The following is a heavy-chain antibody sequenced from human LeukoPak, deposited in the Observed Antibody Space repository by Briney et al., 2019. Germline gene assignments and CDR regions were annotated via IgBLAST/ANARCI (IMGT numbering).Heavy chain of an antibody. J-gene: IGHJ6*02. CDR2: MNPKTGGT. Sequence: ASVKVSCKASEYTFTIYGINWVRQAPGRGLEYMGWMNPKTGGTVYAQKFQGRVTMTRDASIGTAYMELSSLKSEDTAVYYCARGAIFGATRGYGMDVWGQGTKVTVSS. V-gene: IGHV1-8*01. CDR1: EYTFTIYG. CDR3: ARGAIFGATRGYGMDV. D-gene: IGHD3-3*01.